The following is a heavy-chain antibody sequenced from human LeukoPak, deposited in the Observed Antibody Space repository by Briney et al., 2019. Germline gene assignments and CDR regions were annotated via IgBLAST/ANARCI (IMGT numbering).Heavy chain of an antibody. CDR3: ARAAYYYGSRSRCMDY. D-gene: IGHD3-10*01. J-gene: IGHJ4*02. CDR1: GFTFSSYN. Sequence: GGSLRLSCAASGFTFSSYNMNWVRQAPGKGLEWVSYISYSISTIYYADSVRGRFTISRDNAKNSLYLQMNSLRAEDTAVYYCARAAYYYGSRSRCMDYWGQGTLVTVSS. V-gene: IGHV3-48*04. CDR2: ISYSISTI.